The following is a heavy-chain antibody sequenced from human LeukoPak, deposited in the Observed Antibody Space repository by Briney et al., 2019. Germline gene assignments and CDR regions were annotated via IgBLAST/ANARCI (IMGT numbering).Heavy chain of an antibody. V-gene: IGHV1-18*01. J-gene: IGHJ4*02. CDR1: GYTFTNYG. CDR3: ARGVGQTTGTTGGYYFDF. D-gene: IGHD1-1*01. CDR2: ISAYNGNT. Sequence: ASVTVSCKASGYTFTNYGITWVRQAPGQGLEWMGWISAYNGNTNYAQKFQGRVTMTTDTSTTTAYMELRSLRSDDTAVYYCARGVGQTTGTTGGYYFDFWGQGTLVTASS.